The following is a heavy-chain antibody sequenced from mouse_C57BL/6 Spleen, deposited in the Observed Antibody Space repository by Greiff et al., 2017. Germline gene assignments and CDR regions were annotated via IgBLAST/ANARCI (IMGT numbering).Heavy chain of an antibody. J-gene: IGHJ2*01. Sequence: PGQRLEWIGEIDPSDSYTNYNHKFKGKATLTVDTSSSTAYMQLSSLTSEDSAVYYCARRGDYGNSGNFDYGGQGTTLTVSS. CDR2: IDPSDSYT. CDR3: ARRGDYGNSGNFDY. V-gene: IGHV1-50*01. D-gene: IGHD1-1*01.